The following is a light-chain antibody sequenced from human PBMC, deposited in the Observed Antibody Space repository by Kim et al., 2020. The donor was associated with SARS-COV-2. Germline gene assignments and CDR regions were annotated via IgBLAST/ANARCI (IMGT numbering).Light chain of an antibody. CDR1: QGISSY. J-gene: IGKJ3*01. V-gene: IGKV1-8*01. CDR2: AAS. Sequence: ASTGDRVTITCRASQGISSYLAWYQQKPGKAPKLLIYAASTLQSGVPSRFSGSGSGTDFTLTISCLQSEDFATYYCQQYYSYPFPFGPGTKVDIK. CDR3: QQYYSYPFP.